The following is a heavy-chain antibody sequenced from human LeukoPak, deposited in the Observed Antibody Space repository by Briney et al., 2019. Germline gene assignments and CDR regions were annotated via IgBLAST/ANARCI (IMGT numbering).Heavy chain of an antibody. J-gene: IGHJ4*02. V-gene: IGHV3-30*04. D-gene: IGHD3-22*01. Sequence: GALSLSCAASGFTFSSYAMHWVRQAPGKGLEWVAVISYDGSNKYYADSVKGRFTISRDNSKNTLYLPMNSLRAEDTAVYYCARDLDLDYYDSSGYAPPFGYWGQGTLVTVSS. CDR1: GFTFSSYA. CDR3: ARDLDLDYYDSSGYAPPFGY. CDR2: ISYDGSNK.